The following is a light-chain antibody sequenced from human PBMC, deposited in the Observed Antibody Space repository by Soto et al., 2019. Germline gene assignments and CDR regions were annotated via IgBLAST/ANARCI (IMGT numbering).Light chain of an antibody. J-gene: IGKJ4*01. V-gene: IGKV3-20*01. CDR2: RAS. CDR3: QQYESSPLT. Sequence: IVLTQSPDTLSLSPGERATLSCRASQSVSNALLAWYQQKPGQAPRLLSYRASTRATGIPDRFTGSGSGTDFTLTISRLEPEDFAVYYCQQYESSPLTFGGGTKVEIK. CDR1: QSVSNAL.